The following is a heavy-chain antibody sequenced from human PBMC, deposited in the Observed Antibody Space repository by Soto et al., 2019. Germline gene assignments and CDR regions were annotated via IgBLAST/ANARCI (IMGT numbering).Heavy chain of an antibody. CDR2: IKEDGSEE. J-gene: IGHJ4*02. CDR1: GFTFNSYW. Sequence: PGGSLRLSCAASGFTFNSYWMTWVRQAPGKGLEWVANIKEDGSEEFYVDSVRGRFTISKDNAKNSVFLQMYSLTVDDTAVYYCARILHYGPDYWGQGTLVTVSS. V-gene: IGHV3-7*01. CDR3: ARILHYGPDY. D-gene: IGHD4-17*01.